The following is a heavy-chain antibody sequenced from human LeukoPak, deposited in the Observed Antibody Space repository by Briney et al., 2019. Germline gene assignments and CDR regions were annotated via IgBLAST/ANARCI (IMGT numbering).Heavy chain of an antibody. Sequence: PGGSLRLSCAASGFTFSSYGIHWVRQAPGKGLGWVGVISYDGTNKYYADSVKGRFTISRDNSKNTLYLQMNSLRAEDTAVYYCAKSGRRGYSYGYRFKYYYDYWGQGTLVTVSS. CDR3: AKSGRRGYSYGYRFKYYYDY. CDR2: ISYDGTNK. D-gene: IGHD5-18*01. CDR1: GFTFSSYG. V-gene: IGHV3-30*18. J-gene: IGHJ4*02.